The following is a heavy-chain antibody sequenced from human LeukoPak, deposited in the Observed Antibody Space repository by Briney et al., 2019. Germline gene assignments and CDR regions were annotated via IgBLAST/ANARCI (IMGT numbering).Heavy chain of an antibody. V-gene: IGHV3-21*01. CDR1: GFIFSNAW. CDR2: ITSSSSHI. Sequence: GGSLRLSCAASGFIFSNAWMSWVRQAPGRGLEWVSLITSSSSHIYCADSVKGRFTISRDNAKNSLYLQVNSLRAEDTAVYYCASGPPIDYWGPGTLVTVSS. CDR3: ASGPPIDY. J-gene: IGHJ4*02.